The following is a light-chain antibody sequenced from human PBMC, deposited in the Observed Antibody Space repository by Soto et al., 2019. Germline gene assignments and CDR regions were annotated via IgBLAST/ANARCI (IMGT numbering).Light chain of an antibody. CDR1: QDISTS. CDR3: QQTYSTPWT. Sequence: DIQLTQSPSFLSASVGDRVTVSCRASQDISTSLAWFQQKAGKVPQLLVYPASTLQDGVPSRFSGSRSGTDFTLTISSLQSDDFATYYCQQTYSTPWTFGLGTKVDIK. CDR2: PAS. J-gene: IGKJ1*01. V-gene: IGKV1-39*01.